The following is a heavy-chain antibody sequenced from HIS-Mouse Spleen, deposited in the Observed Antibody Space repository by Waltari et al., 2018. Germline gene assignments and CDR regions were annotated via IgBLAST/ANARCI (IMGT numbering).Heavy chain of an antibody. CDR3: AREIPYSSSWYDWYFDL. J-gene: IGHJ2*01. CDR1: GGSISSSSYY. Sequence: QLQLQESGPGLAKPSETLSLTCTVSGGSISSSSYYWAWIRLPPGKGLEWIGSIYYGGSTYYSPSLKSRVTISVDTSKNQFSLKLSSVTAADTAVYYCAREIPYSSSWYDWYFDLWGRGTLVTVSS. D-gene: IGHD6-13*01. CDR2: IYYGGST. V-gene: IGHV4-39*07.